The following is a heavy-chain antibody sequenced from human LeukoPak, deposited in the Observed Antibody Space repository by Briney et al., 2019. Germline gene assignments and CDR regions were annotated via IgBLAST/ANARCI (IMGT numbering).Heavy chain of an antibody. CDR1: GFTFSNAW. Sequence: GGSLRLSSAASGFTFSNAWMSWVRQAPGKGLEWVGRVKSKTDGGTTDYAAPVKGRFTISRDDSKNTLYLQMNSLKTEDTAVYYCTTQTGTNAFDIWGQGTMVTVSS. V-gene: IGHV3-15*01. CDR3: TTQTGTNAFDI. D-gene: IGHD1-7*01. CDR2: VKSKTDGGTT. J-gene: IGHJ3*02.